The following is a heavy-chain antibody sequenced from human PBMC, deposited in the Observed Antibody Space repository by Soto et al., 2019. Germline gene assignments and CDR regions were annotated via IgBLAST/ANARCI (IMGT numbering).Heavy chain of an antibody. V-gene: IGHV3-30-3*01. CDR3: AKEILTGYFSYYYGMDV. CDR2: ISYDGSNK. J-gene: IGHJ6*02. CDR1: GFTFSSYA. Sequence: PGGSLRLSCAASGFTFSSYAMHWVRQAPGKGLEWVAVISYDGSNKYYADSVKGRFTISRDNSKNTLYLQMNSLRAEDTAVYYCAKEILTGYFSYYYGMDVWGQGTTVTVSS. D-gene: IGHD3-9*01.